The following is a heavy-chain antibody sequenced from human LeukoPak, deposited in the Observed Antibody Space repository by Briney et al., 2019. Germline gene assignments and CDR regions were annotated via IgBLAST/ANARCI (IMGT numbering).Heavy chain of an antibody. D-gene: IGHD3-3*01. V-gene: IGHV1-2*02. CDR3: AMCLSGYYLGFDY. Sequence: AASVKVSCKASGYTFTGYYMHWVRQAPGQGLEWMGWINPNSGGTNYAQKFQGRVTMTMDTSISTAYMELSRLRSDDTAVYYCAMCLSGYYLGFDYWGQGTLVTVSS. J-gene: IGHJ4*02. CDR1: GYTFTGYY. CDR2: INPNSGGT.